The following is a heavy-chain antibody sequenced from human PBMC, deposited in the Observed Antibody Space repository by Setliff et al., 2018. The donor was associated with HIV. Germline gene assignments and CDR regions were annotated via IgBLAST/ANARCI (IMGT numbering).Heavy chain of an antibody. CDR2: IIHSGGT. CDR3: ARGGLGVVGAIDY. Sequence: KPSETLSLTCAVYGGSFSGYYWTWIRQPPGRGLEWIGEIIHSGGTNYNRSLKSRVTIPVDTSKDQFSLNLSSVTAADTAVYYCARGGLGVVGAIDYWSQGTLVTV. D-gene: IGHD2-15*01. CDR1: GGSFSGYY. V-gene: IGHV4-34*01. J-gene: IGHJ4*02.